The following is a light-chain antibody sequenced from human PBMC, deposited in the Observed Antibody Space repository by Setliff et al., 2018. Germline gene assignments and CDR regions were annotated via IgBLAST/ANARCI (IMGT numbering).Light chain of an antibody. CDR3: SSYTTADTFVL. J-gene: IGLJ2*01. Sequence: QSALTQPPSASGSPGQSLIISCTGTSRDVGSSTFVSWYQQHPGKAPKLLIYEISKRPSGVPDRFSGSKSGNTASLTISGLQAEDEAHYFCSSYTTADTFVLFGGGTKVTVL. V-gene: IGLV2-8*01. CDR2: EIS. CDR1: SRDVGSSTF.